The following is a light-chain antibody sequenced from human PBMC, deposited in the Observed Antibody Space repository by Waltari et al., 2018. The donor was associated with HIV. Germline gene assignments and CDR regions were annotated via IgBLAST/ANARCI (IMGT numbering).Light chain of an antibody. Sequence: QSALTQPAPVSGSPGQSITISCTGTSSDVGGYNYVSWYQQHPGKAPNLMIYDVSNRPSGVSNRFSGSKAGNTASLTISGRQAEDEADYYCSSYTSSSALYVVFGGGTKLTVL. J-gene: IGLJ2*01. CDR3: SSYTSSSALYVV. V-gene: IGLV2-14*03. CDR2: DVS. CDR1: SSDVGGYNY.